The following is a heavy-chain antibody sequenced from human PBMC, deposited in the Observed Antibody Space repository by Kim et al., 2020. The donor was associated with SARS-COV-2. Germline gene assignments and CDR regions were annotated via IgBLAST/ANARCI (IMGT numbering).Heavy chain of an antibody. V-gene: IGHV5-51*01. J-gene: IGHJ2*01. CDR3: ARREVGKWYFDL. D-gene: IGHD1-26*01. Sequence: RNSPSFQGQVTISADKSISTAYLQWSSLKASDTAMYYCARREVGKWYFDLWGRGTLVTVSS.